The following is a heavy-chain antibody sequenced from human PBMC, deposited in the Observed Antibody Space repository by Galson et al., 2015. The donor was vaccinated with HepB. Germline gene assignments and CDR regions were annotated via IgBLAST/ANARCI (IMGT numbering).Heavy chain of an antibody. V-gene: IGHV3-21*01. Sequence: SLRLSCAASGFTFSSYSMNWVRQAPGKGLEWVSSISSSSSYIYYADSVKGRFTISRDNAKNSLYLQMNSLRAEDTAVYYCAGSGYGWDAFDIWGQGTMVTVSS. CDR2: ISSSSSYI. J-gene: IGHJ3*02. CDR3: AGSGYGWDAFDI. D-gene: IGHD5-12*01. CDR1: GFTFSSYS.